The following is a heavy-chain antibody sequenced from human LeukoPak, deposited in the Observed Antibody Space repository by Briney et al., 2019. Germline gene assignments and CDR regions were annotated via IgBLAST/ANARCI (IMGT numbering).Heavy chain of an antibody. Sequence: SVKVSCKASGFTFTSSAMQWERQARGQRLEWIGWIVVGSGNTNYAQKFQERVTITRDMSTSTAYMELSSLRSEDTAVYYCAALHVDTAMAHDAFDVWGQGTMVTVSS. CDR3: AALHVDTAMAHDAFDV. J-gene: IGHJ3*01. CDR2: IVVGSGNT. D-gene: IGHD5-18*01. V-gene: IGHV1-58*02. CDR1: GFTFTSSA.